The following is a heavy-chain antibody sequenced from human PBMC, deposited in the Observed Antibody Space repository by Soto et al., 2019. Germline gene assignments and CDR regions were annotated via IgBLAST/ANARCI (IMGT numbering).Heavy chain of an antibody. J-gene: IGHJ4*02. D-gene: IGHD6-13*01. CDR3: ARRYGSSFDY. V-gene: IGHV4-59*08. Sequence: QVQLQESGPGLVMPSETLSLTCTVSGGSVSSYYWSWIRQPPGKGLEWVGYIYYSGSTNYNPSLKSRVTISVDTSKNQFSLKLNSVTAADTAVYYCARRYGSSFDYWGQGTLVTVSS. CDR1: GGSVSSYY. CDR2: IYYSGST.